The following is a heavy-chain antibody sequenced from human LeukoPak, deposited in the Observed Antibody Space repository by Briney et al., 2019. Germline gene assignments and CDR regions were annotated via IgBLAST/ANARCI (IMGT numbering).Heavy chain of an antibody. J-gene: IGHJ6*03. V-gene: IGHV4-39*07. CDR1: GDSISSSNCY. CDR2: IYFSGGT. Sequence: PSETLSLTCTVSGDSISSSNCYWGWIRQPPGKGLEWIGSIYFSGGTYYNASLKSRVTISVDTSKNQFSLKLSSVTAADTAVYYCARAGAVGATLGRYYYYYYMDVWGKGTTVTISS. D-gene: IGHD1-26*01. CDR3: ARAGAVGATLGRYYYYYYMDV.